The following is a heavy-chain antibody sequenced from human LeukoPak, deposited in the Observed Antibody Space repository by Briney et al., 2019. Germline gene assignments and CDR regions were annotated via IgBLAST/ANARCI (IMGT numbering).Heavy chain of an antibody. D-gene: IGHD6-19*01. CDR2: INSDGSST. CDR1: GFTLDTYW. J-gene: IGHJ4*02. CDR3: ARDHFSGCPDY. Sequence: GGSLRLSCAASGFTLDTYWMHWVRQAPATGLVWVARINSDGSSTSYADSVKGRFTISRDNAKNMLYLQMNSLRADDTAVYYCARDHFSGCPDYWGQGTLVTVSS. V-gene: IGHV3-74*01.